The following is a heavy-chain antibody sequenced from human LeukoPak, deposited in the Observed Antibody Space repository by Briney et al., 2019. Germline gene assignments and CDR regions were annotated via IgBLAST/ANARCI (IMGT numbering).Heavy chain of an antibody. CDR2: IKQDGSEK. CDR1: GFTFSTYW. V-gene: IGHV3-7*01. CDR3: TREAAAGIDY. Sequence: PGGSLRLSCAASGFTFSTYWMSWVRQAPGKGLEGVANIKQDGSEKYYLDSVKGRFTISRDNAKNSLYLQMNSLRAEDTAVYFCTREAAAGIDYWGQGTLVTVSS. J-gene: IGHJ4*02. D-gene: IGHD6-13*01.